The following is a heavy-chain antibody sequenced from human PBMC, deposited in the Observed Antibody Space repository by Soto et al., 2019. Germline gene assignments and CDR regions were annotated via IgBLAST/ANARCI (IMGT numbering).Heavy chain of an antibody. V-gene: IGHV3-53*01. CDR1: GFTVSSNY. Sequence: GGSLRLSCAASGFTVSSNYMSWVRQAPGKGLEWVSVIYSGGSTYYADSVKGRFTISRDNSKNTLYLQMNSLRAEDTAVYYCARDPGIAVAETYYYYGMDVWGQGTTVTVSS. J-gene: IGHJ6*02. CDR2: IYSGGST. CDR3: ARDPGIAVAETYYYYGMDV. D-gene: IGHD6-19*01.